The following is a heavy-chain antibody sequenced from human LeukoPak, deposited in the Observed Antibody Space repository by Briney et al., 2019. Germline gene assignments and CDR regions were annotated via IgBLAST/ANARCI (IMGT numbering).Heavy chain of an antibody. CDR3: ASSPSSGWYGNNWFDP. J-gene: IGHJ5*02. Sequence: GASVKVSCKASGYTFTGYYMHWVRQAPGQGLEWMGWINPNSGGTNYAQKFQGRVTMTRDTSISTAYMELSRLRSDDTAVYYCASSPSSGWYGNNWFDPWGQGTLVTVSS. CDR2: INPNSGGT. V-gene: IGHV1-2*02. D-gene: IGHD6-19*01. CDR1: GYTFTGYY.